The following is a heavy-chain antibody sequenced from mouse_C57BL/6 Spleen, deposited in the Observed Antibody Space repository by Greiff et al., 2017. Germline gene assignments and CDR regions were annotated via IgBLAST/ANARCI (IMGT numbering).Heavy chain of an antibody. V-gene: IGHV5S21*01. J-gene: IGHJ4*01. CDR2: ISSGGDYI. D-gene: IGHD1-1*02. Sequence: EVMLVESGEGLEKPGGSLKLSCAASGFTFSSYAMSWVRQTPEKRLAWVAYISSGGDYISYADTVKGRFPISRDNARNTLYLQMSSLKSEDTAMYYCNYGYAKDYGGQGTTVAVTS. CDR1: GFTFSSYA. CDR3: NYGYAKDY.